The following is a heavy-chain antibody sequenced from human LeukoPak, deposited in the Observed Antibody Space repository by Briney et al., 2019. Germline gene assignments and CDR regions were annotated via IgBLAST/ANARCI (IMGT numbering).Heavy chain of an antibody. J-gene: IGHJ4*02. V-gene: IGHV3-23*01. D-gene: IGHD3-16*02. Sequence: PGSSLSLSCAASGFTFSNYAMSWVRQTPGKGLELVSAISGNGGSTYYADSVKGRFTISRDTSKNTLYVQMNSLRAEDTAVYYCAKSGNDYVWGSYRPDYWGEGTPVTVSS. CDR2: ISGNGGST. CDR3: AKSGNDYVWGSYRPDY. CDR1: GFTFSNYA.